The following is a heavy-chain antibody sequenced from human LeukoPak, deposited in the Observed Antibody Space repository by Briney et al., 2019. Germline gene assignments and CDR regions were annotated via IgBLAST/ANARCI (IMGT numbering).Heavy chain of an antibody. CDR3: ARVRCSSGWLGWFDP. J-gene: IGHJ5*02. Sequence: SETLSLTCTVSGGSVSSGSYYWSWIRQPPGKGLEWIGYIYYSGSTNYNPSLKSRVTISVDTSKNQFSLKLSSVTAADTAVYYCARVRCSSGWLGWFDPWGQGTLVTVSS. CDR2: IYYSGST. CDR1: GGSVSSGSYY. V-gene: IGHV4-61*01. D-gene: IGHD6-19*01.